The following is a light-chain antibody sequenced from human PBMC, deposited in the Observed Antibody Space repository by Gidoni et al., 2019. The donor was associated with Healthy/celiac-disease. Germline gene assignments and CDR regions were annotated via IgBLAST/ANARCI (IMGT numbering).Light chain of an antibody. V-gene: IGKV2-28*01. CDR3: MQALQTPKRT. Sequence: IVMTQSPLSLPVTPGEPASISCRSSQSLLHSNGYNYLDWYLQKPGQSPQLLIYLGSNRASGVPDRFSGSGSGTDFTLKISRVEAEDVGVYYCMQALQTPKRTFGQGTKVEIK. J-gene: IGKJ1*01. CDR2: LGS. CDR1: QSLLHSNGYNY.